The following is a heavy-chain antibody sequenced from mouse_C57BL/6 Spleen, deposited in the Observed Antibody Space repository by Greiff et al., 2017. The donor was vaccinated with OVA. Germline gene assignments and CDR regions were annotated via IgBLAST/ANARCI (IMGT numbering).Heavy chain of an antibody. V-gene: IGHV1-80*01. CDR2: IYPGDGDT. D-gene: IGHD2-4*01. J-gene: IGHJ3*01. CDR1: GYAFSSYW. CDR3: ARSDYDYDVFAY. Sequence: QVQLKQSGAELVKPGASVKISCKASGYAFSSYWMNWVKQRPGKGLEWIGQIYPGDGDTNYNGKFKGKATLTADKSSSTAYMQLSSLTSEDSAVYFCARSDYDYDVFAYWGQGTLVTVSA.